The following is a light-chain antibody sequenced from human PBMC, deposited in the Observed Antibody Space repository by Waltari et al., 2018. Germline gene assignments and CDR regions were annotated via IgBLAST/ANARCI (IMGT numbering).Light chain of an antibody. CDR1: SGHSSNV. CDR3: QTGGHGTWV. CDR2: VNSDGSH. Sequence: QLVLTQSPSVSASLGASVKLTCTLSSGHSSNVIAWLHQQPEKGPWYLMKVNSDGSHSKGDEIPDRFSGSSSGAERYLTISSVQPEDEADYYCQTGGHGTWVFGGGTKLTVL. J-gene: IGLJ3*02. V-gene: IGLV4-69*01.